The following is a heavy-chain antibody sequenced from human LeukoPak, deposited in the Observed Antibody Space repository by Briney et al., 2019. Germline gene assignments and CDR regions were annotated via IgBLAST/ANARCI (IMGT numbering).Heavy chain of an antibody. V-gene: IGHV4-30-4*01. CDR2: VYYSGST. Sequence: SETLSLTCTVSSGSISSGDYYWSWVRQPPGKGLEWIAYVYYSGSTYYNPSLKSRVTMSADTSKNQLSLKLSSVTAADTAVYYCARPYYYDSRIDPWGQGSLVTVSS. D-gene: IGHD3-22*01. CDR3: ARPYYYDSRIDP. J-gene: IGHJ5*02. CDR1: SGSISSGDYY.